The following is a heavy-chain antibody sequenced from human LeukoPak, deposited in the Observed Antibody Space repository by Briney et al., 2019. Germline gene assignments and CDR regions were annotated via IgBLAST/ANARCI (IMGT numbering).Heavy chain of an antibody. CDR1: GYTFTSYD. J-gene: IGHJ4*02. CDR3: ARSTKKVRGVPKSNFDY. Sequence: GASVKVSCKASGYTFTSYDINWVRQATGQGLEWMGWMNPNSGNTGYAQKFQGRVTMTRNTSISTAYMELSSLRSEDTAVYYCARSTKKVRGVPKSNFDYWGQGTLVTVSS. CDR2: MNPNSGNT. V-gene: IGHV1-8*01. D-gene: IGHD3-10*01.